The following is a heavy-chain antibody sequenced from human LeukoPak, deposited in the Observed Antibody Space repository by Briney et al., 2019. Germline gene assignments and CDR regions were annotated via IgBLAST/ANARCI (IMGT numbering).Heavy chain of an antibody. CDR3: AKGLHPSGWLPFDY. CDR1: GFTFSNYA. J-gene: IGHJ4*02. Sequence: EGSLRLSCAASGFTFSNYAMTWVRQAPGKGLEWVSGISGSGYPTYYADSVKGRFTISRDNSRNMVDLEMSSLRAEDTAVYYCAKGLHPSGWLPFDYWGQGILVTVSS. CDR2: ISGSGYPT. D-gene: IGHD6-19*01. V-gene: IGHV3-23*01.